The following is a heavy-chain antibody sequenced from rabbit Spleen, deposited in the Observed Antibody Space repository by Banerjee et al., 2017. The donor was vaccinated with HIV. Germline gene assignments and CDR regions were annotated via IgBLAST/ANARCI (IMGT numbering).Heavy chain of an antibody. CDR3: ARGAVGDGYGFSL. J-gene: IGHJ6*01. CDR1: GFTLSSYYM. Sequence: QEQLVESGGGLVQPGGSLKLSCKASGFTLSSYYMNWVRQAPGKGLEWIGCIGSGSGVTGYASWAKGRFTISKTSSTTVTLQMTSLTDADTATYFCARGAVGDGYGFSLWGPGTLVTDS. CDR2: IGSGSGVT. V-gene: IGHV1S45*01. D-gene: IGHD6-1*01.